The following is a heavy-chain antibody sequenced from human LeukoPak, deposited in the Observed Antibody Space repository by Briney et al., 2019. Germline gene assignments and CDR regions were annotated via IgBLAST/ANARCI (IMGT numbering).Heavy chain of an antibody. CDR2: VNAGNGNA. Sequence: ASVKVSCNATGYTFTSYSIHWVRQAPGQRLEWMGWVNAGNGNARSSQKFQGRLTITRDTSANTVYMELSSLGSEDTAVYYCARDKELTSWHFDYWGQGSLVTVSS. D-gene: IGHD3-3*02. CDR3: ARDKELTSWHFDY. V-gene: IGHV1-3*01. CDR1: GYTFTSYS. J-gene: IGHJ4*02.